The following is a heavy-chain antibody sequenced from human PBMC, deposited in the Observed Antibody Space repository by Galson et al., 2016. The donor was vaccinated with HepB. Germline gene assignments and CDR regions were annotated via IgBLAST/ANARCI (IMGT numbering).Heavy chain of an antibody. CDR1: GFTFSNFA. CDR2: IGGGGGSP. Sequence: SLRLSCAASGFTFSNFAMSWVRQAPGKGLEWVSAIGGGGGSPSYADSVKGRFTISRDNSKNTLYLQMSSLTAEDTAVYYCAKWSEAAATYWGQGALVTVSS. CDR3: AKWSEAAATY. D-gene: IGHD6-13*01. J-gene: IGHJ4*02. V-gene: IGHV3-23*01.